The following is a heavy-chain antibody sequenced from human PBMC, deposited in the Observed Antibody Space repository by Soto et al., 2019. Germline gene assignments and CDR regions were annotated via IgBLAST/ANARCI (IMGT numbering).Heavy chain of an antibody. V-gene: IGHV3-15*07. CDR1: GFTFSNAW. D-gene: IGHD3-3*01. Sequence: PGGSLRLSCAASGFTFSNAWMNWVRQAPGKGLEWVGRIKSKTDGGTTDYAAPVKGRFTISRDDSKNTLYLQMNSLKTEDTAVYYCTTDPWLRRYYDFWSGSKVGPSPQVFDYWGQGTLVTVSS. J-gene: IGHJ4*02. CDR3: TTDPWLRRYYDFWSGSKVGPSPQVFDY. CDR2: IKSKTDGGTT.